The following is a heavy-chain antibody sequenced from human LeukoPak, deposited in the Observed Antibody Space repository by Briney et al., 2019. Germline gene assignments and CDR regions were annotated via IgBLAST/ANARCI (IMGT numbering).Heavy chain of an antibody. CDR2: MSYSGSS. V-gene: IGHV4-61*01. D-gene: IGHD3-10*01. CDR3: ARERGVPGSDAFDI. CDR1: GGSVSSGSYY. Sequence: SETLSLTCTVSGGSVSSGSYYWTWIRQPPGRGLEWLGYMSYSGSSDYNPSLKSRVTISIDASKNQFSLILSSVTAADTAVYYCARERGVPGSDAFDIWGQGTMVTVSS. J-gene: IGHJ3*02.